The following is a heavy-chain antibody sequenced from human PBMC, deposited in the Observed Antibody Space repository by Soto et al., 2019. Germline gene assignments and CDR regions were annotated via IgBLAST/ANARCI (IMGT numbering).Heavy chain of an antibody. Sequence: SETLSLTCTVSGGSISRYYWSWIRQPPGKGLEWIGYIYYSGSTNYNPSLKSRVTISVDTSKNQFSLKLSSVTAADTAVYYCAREGQPYYYDSSGYDAFDIWGQGTMVTVSS. J-gene: IGHJ3*02. CDR2: IYYSGST. CDR1: GGSISRYY. CDR3: AREGQPYYYDSSGYDAFDI. V-gene: IGHV4-59*01. D-gene: IGHD3-22*01.